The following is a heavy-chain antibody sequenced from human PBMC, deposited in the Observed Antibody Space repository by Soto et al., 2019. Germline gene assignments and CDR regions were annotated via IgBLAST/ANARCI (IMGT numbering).Heavy chain of an antibody. D-gene: IGHD3-10*01. V-gene: IGHV3-33*01. CDR3: ARDAKRFGYPYYGMAV. J-gene: IGHJ6*02. CDR2: IRHDESNK. Sequence: QVQLVESGGGVVQPGRSLRLSCAASGFTFSSYGMQWVRQAPGKGLEWVAVIRHDESNKYYVDSVKGRFTISRDNSKNTLYLQMNSLRAEDTAVYYCARDAKRFGYPYYGMAVWGQRTTVTVS. CDR1: GFTFSSYG.